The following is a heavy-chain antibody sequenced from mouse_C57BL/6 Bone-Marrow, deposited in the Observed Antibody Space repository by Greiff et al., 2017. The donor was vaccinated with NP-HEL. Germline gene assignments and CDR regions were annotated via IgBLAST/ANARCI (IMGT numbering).Heavy chain of an antibody. CDR1: GFTFSDYG. V-gene: IGHV5-15*04. Sequence: EVKLLEPGGGLVQPGRSLKLSCAASGFTFSDYGMAWVRQAPRKGPEWVAFISNLAYSIYYADTVTGRFTISRENAENTLYLEMSSLRSEDTARYYCARRGVYYSNPWYFDVWGTGTTVTVSS. CDR3: ARRGVYYSNPWYFDV. CDR2: ISNLAYSI. D-gene: IGHD2-5*01. J-gene: IGHJ1*03.